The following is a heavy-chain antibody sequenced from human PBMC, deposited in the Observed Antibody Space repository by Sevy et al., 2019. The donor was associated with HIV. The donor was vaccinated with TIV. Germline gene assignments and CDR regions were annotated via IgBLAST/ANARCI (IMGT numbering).Heavy chain of an antibody. CDR3: ARFLSTSYYYYYAMDV. Sequence: ASVKVSCRASGYTYTSYDINWVRRATRQGLEWMGWMNPNSGNTGYAQKFQGRVTMTRNTSISTAYMELSSLRSEDTAVYYCARFLSTSYYYYYAMDVWGQGTTVTVSS. CDR1: GYTYTSYD. J-gene: IGHJ6*02. V-gene: IGHV1-8*01. CDR2: MNPNSGNT. D-gene: IGHD2-2*01.